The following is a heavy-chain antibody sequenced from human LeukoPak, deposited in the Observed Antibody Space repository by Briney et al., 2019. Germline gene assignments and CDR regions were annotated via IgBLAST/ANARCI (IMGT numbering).Heavy chain of an antibody. CDR3: ARKDFDSLLYDY. J-gene: IGHJ4*02. V-gene: IGHV4-4*02. Sequence: PSGTLSLTCAVPGGSISTTHWWTWVRQPPGKGLEWIGEIYHSGSTNYNPSLKSRVTISVDKSKNQFSLKLSSVTAADRAVYYCARKDFDSLLYDYWGRGTLVTVSS. D-gene: IGHD3-9*01. CDR1: GGSISTTHW. CDR2: IYHSGST.